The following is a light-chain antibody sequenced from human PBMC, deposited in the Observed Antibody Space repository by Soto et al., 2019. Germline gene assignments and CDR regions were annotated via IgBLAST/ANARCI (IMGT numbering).Light chain of an antibody. CDR3: QTWGTGAVV. CDR1: SGHNNYA. J-gene: IGLJ2*01. CDR2: LNSDGSH. V-gene: IGLV4-69*01. Sequence: QPVLTQSPSASASLGASVNLTCSLSSGHNNYAIAWHQQQPEKGPRYLMKLNSDGSHSKGDRIPDRFSGSSSGAERSLTISSLQSDDEADYYCQTWGTGAVVFGGGTKLTVL.